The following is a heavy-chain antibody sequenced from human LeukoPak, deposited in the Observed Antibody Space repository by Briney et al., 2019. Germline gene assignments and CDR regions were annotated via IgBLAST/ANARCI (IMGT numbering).Heavy chain of an antibody. CDR3: ARDNVLLWFGESHYFDY. Sequence: PGGSLRLSCAASGFTFSSYSMNWVRQAPGKGLEWVSSISSSSSYIYYADSAKGRFTISRDNAKNSLYLQMNSLRAEDTAVYYCARDNVLLWFGESHYFDYWGQGTLVTVSS. D-gene: IGHD3-10*01. V-gene: IGHV3-21*01. J-gene: IGHJ4*02. CDR2: ISSSSSYI. CDR1: GFTFSSYS.